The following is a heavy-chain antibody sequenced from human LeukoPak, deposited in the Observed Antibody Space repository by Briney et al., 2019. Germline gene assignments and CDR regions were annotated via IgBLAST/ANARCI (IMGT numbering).Heavy chain of an antibody. D-gene: IGHD4-17*01. Sequence: QPGGPLRLSCAASGYTFSSYWMHWVRHAPGKGLVWVSRINSDGSSTSYADSVKGRFTISRDNAKNTLYLQMNSLRAEDTAVYYCARDFGYGDYPDYWGQGTLVTVSS. V-gene: IGHV3-74*01. CDR1: GYTFSSYW. CDR2: INSDGSST. J-gene: IGHJ4*02. CDR3: ARDFGYGDYPDY.